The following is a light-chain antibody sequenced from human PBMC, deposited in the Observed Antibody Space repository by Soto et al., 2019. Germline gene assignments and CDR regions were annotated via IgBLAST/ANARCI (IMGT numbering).Light chain of an antibody. CDR3: QKYNNSPMYT. CDR2: GSS. Sequence: EIVMTQSPATLSVSPGERATLYCSASQSVSSNLAWDLQKPGQAPRLLIYGSSTRATGIPARFSGSGSGTVLPLSIISLYSEDFAVYYCQKYNNSPMYTFGQGNKLEIK. CDR1: QSVSSN. J-gene: IGKJ2*01. V-gene: IGKV3-15*01.